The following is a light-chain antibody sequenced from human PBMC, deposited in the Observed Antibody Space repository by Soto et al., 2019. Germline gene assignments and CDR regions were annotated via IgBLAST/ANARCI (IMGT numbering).Light chain of an antibody. CDR1: QSVSSSY. CDR2: GAS. CDR3: QQYGSSGT. V-gene: IGKV3-20*01. Sequence: DIVLTQSPGTLSLSPGERATLSCRASQSVSSSYLAWYQQKPGQAPRLLISGASTRATGIPDRFSGSGSGTDFTLTISRLEPEDFAVYYCQQYGSSGTFGQGTKVESK. J-gene: IGKJ1*01.